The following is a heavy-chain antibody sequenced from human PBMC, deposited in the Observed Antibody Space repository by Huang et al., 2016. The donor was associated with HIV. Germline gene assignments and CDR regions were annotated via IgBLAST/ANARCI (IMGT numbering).Heavy chain of an antibody. V-gene: IGHV3-23*01. CDR3: AKGSERSLIGPKYQYYFDY. Sequence: EVQLLESGGGLVQPGGSLRLSCAASIFTFSTSAMSWVRQAPVKVLEWVSGISGSGSSTYYADSVKGRFTISRDNSRNTLYLQMKSLRVEDTAIYYCAKGSERSLIGPKYQYYFDYWGQGTLVTVSS. J-gene: IGHJ4*02. D-gene: IGHD3-3*01. CDR1: IFTFSTSA. CDR2: ISGSGSST.